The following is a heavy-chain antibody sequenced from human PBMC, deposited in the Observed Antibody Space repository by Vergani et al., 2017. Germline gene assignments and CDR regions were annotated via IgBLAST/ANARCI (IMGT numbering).Heavy chain of an antibody. D-gene: IGHD2-2*01. CDR1: GFTFTSYW. CDR2: IKQNGGEK. CDR3: AKGVYCSSTSCYEGRGYYYGMGV. V-gene: IGHV3-7*03. J-gene: IGHJ6*02. Sequence: EVQLVESGGGLVQPGGSLRLSCAASGFTFTSYWMSWVRQAPGKGLEGVANIKQNGGEKYYVDSVKGRFTISRDNAKNSLYLQMNSLRADDTAVYYCAKGVYCSSTSCYEGRGYYYGMGVWGQGATVTFSS.